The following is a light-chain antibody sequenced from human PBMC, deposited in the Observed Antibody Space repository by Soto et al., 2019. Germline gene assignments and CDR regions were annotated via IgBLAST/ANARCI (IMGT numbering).Light chain of an antibody. CDR2: EVS. J-gene: IGLJ1*01. CDR1: SSDVGSYNY. Sequence: QSVLTQPASVSGSPGQSITISCAGTSSDVGSYNYVSWHQQHPGKAPKLMTHEVSDRPSGISSRFSGSKSANSASLTISALQTEDEADYYCSSYTSSSTLFGPGTKVTVL. CDR3: SSYTSSSTL. V-gene: IGLV2-14*01.